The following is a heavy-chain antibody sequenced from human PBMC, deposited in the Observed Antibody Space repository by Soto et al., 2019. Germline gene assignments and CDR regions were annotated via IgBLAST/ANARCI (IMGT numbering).Heavy chain of an antibody. V-gene: IGHV4-4*07. J-gene: IGHJ3*02. CDR1: GGSISSDY. Sequence: SETLSLTCTFSGGSISSDYWSWFRQPAGKGLEWIWRIYTSGSTNYNPSLKSRVTMSVDTSKNEFSLKLSSVTAADTAVYYCARAKVKRYNRNHGSAFDIWGQGTMVTVSS. D-gene: IGHD1-20*01. CDR2: IYTSGST. CDR3: ARAKVKRYNRNHGSAFDI.